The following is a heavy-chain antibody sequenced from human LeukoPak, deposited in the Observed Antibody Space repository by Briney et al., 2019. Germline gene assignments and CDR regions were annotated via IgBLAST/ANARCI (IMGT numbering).Heavy chain of an antibody. J-gene: IGHJ3*02. CDR2: ISSSGSTI. D-gene: IGHD1-26*01. CDR3: AKDRGATTEAFDI. V-gene: IGHV3-11*01. CDR1: GFTFSDYY. Sequence: GSLRLSCAASGFTFSDYYMSWIRQAPGKGLEWVSYISSSGSTIYYADSVKGRFTISRDNAKNSLYLQMNSLRAEDTALYYCAKDRGATTEAFDIWGQGTMVTVSS.